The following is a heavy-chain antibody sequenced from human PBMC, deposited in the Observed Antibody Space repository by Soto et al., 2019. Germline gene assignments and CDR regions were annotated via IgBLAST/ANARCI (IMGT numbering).Heavy chain of an antibody. Sequence: SETLSLTCTVSGGSISSYYWSWIRQPPGKGLEWIGYIYYSGSTNYNPSLKSRVTISVDTSKNQFSLKLSSVTAADTAVYYCARTTVTKLNYFDYWGQGTLVTVSS. D-gene: IGHD4-17*01. CDR2: IYYSGST. CDR3: ARTTVTKLNYFDY. V-gene: IGHV4-59*01. CDR1: GGSISSYY. J-gene: IGHJ4*02.